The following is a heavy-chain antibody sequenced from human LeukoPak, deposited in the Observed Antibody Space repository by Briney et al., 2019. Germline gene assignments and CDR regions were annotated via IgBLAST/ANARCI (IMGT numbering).Heavy chain of an antibody. D-gene: IGHD2-21*01. Sequence: GGSLRLSCAASGFIVSDHYMDWVRQAPGKGLEWVGRTRNKPNSYTTEYAASVKGRFTISRDDSKDLVYLQMSSLKTEDTAVYYCARLFSDTYPRCFDLWGRGTLVTVSS. CDR2: TRNKPNSYTT. CDR1: GFIVSDHY. V-gene: IGHV3-72*01. J-gene: IGHJ2*01. CDR3: ARLFSDTYPRCFDL.